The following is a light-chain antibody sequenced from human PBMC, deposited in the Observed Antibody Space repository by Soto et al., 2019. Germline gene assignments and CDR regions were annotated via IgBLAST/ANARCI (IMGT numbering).Light chain of an antibody. V-gene: IGKV3-11*01. J-gene: IGKJ1*01. Sequence: EIVLTQSPGTLSLSPGERATLSCRASHSVSSNYLAWYQQKPGQAPRLLIYDASNRATGIPARFSGSGSGTDFTLTISSLEPEDFAVYYCQQRSNWPPTWTFGQGTKVHIK. CDR1: HSVSSNY. CDR3: QQRSNWPPTWT. CDR2: DAS.